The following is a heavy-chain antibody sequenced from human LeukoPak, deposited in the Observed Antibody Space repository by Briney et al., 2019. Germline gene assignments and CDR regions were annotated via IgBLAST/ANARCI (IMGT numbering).Heavy chain of an antibody. CDR1: GFTFSNAW. J-gene: IGHJ5*02. CDR3: AAPNYGDNPP. CDR2: IRSQTAGGAT. Sequence: AGSLRLSCAASGFTFSNAWMSWVRQAPGKGLEWVGRIRSQTAGGATDYAAPVKGRFTISRDDSTNTLYLQMNSLKIEDTAVYYCAAPNYGDNPPWGQGTLVTVSS. D-gene: IGHD4-23*01. V-gene: IGHV3-15*01.